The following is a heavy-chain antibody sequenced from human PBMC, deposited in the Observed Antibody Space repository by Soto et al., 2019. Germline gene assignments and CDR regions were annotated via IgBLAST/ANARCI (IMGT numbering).Heavy chain of an antibody. Sequence: GDSLKFSCTGPGYSFTGFWIGSVPEMPGTGLERRGIIYPGDSDTRYSPSFQGQVTISADKAISTAYLQWSSLKASDTAMYYCARHAPQTTVVTPQVYYYGMDVWGQGTTVTVSS. J-gene: IGHJ6*02. D-gene: IGHD4-17*01. V-gene: IGHV5-51*01. CDR2: IYPGDSDT. CDR1: GYSFTGFW. CDR3: ARHAPQTTVVTPQVYYYGMDV.